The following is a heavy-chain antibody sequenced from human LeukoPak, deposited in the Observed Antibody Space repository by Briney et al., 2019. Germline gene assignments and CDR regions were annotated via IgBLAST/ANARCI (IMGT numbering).Heavy chain of an antibody. CDR2: IYHSGST. CDR1: GGSISSGGYS. J-gene: IGHJ4*02. Sequence: SETLSLTCAVSGGSISSGGYSWSWIRQPPGKGLEWIGYIYHSGSTYYNPSLKSRVTISVDRSKNQFSLKLSSVTAADTSVYYCARGVHYDILTGYYRLRSFDYWGRGTLVTVSS. V-gene: IGHV4-30-2*01. CDR3: ARGVHYDILTGYYRLRSFDY. D-gene: IGHD3-9*01.